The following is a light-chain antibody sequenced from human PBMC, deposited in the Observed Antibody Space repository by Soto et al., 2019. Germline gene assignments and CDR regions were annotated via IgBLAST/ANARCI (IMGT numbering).Light chain of an antibody. V-gene: IGKV1-5*01. J-gene: IGKJ1*01. CDR3: QQYDTYPWT. Sequence: DIQMTQSPSTLSASVGDRVTITCRASQSFSSWLAWYQQKPGKAPKLLIYDVSTLQSGVPSRFSGGGSGTAFTLTISSLQPDDFATYYCQQYDTYPWTFGQGTKVEIK. CDR2: DVS. CDR1: QSFSSW.